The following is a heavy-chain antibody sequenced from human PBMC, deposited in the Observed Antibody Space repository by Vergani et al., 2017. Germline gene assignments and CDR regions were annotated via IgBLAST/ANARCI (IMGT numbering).Heavy chain of an antibody. V-gene: IGHV1-69*04. Sequence: QVQLVQSGAEVKKPGASVKVSCKASGGTFSSYTISWVRQAPGQGLEWMGRIIPILGIANYAQKFQGRVTITADKSTSTAYMELSSLRYEDTAVYYCARDPDYYGSGSSPTGDYWGQGTLVTVSS. CDR2: IIPILGIA. J-gene: IGHJ4*02. CDR3: ARDPDYYGSGSSPTGDY. CDR1: GGTFSSYT. D-gene: IGHD3-10*01.